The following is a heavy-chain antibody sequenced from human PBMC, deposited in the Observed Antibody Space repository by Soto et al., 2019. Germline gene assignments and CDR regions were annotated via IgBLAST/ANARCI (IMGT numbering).Heavy chain of an antibody. Sequence: QVQLVESGGGVVQPGRSLRLSCAASGFTFSSYGMHWVRQAPGKGLEWVAVIWYDGSNKYYADSVKGRFTISRDNSKNTLYLQMNSLRAEDTAVYYCARDYIVATTGYYGMDVWGQGTTVTVSS. CDR1: GFTFSSYG. CDR3: ARDYIVATTGYYGMDV. CDR2: IWYDGSNK. J-gene: IGHJ6*02. D-gene: IGHD5-12*01. V-gene: IGHV3-33*01.